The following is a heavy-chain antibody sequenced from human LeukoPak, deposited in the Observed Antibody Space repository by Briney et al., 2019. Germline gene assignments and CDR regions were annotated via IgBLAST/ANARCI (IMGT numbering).Heavy chain of an antibody. CDR3: ARGSSWYRYPPDNWFDP. J-gene: IGHJ5*02. Sequence: GASVKVSCKASGYTFTSYAMHWVRQAPGQRLEWMGWINAGNGNTKYSQEFQGRVTITRDTSASTAYMELSSLRSEDMAVYYCARGSSWYRYPPDNWFDPWGQGTLVTVSS. D-gene: IGHD6-13*01. CDR2: INAGNGNT. CDR1: GYTFTSYA. V-gene: IGHV1-3*03.